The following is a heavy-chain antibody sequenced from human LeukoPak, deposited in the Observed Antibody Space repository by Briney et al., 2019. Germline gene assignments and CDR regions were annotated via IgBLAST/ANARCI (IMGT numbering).Heavy chain of an antibody. D-gene: IGHD6-6*01. CDR2: ISSSSSYI. V-gene: IGHV3-21*01. J-gene: IGHJ5*02. CDR1: GFTFSSYS. Sequence: GGSLRLSCAASGFTFSSYSMNWVRQAPGKGLEWVSSISSSSSYIYYADSVKGRFTISRDNAKNSLYLQMNSLRAEDTAVYYCARDGGAAPSWFDPWGQGTLVTVSS. CDR3: ARDGGAAPSWFDP.